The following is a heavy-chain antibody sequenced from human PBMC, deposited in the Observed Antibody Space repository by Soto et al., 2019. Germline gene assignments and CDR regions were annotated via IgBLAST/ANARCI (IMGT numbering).Heavy chain of an antibody. V-gene: IGHV3-33*01. Sequence: PGGSLRLSCSASGFTFSSYGMHWVRQAPGKGLEWVAVIWYDGSNKYYADSVKGRFTISRDNSKNTLYLQMNSLRAEDTAVYYCARRSHYYGSGSYYRDAFDIWGQGTMVTVSS. CDR3: ARRSHYYGSGSYYRDAFDI. CDR2: IWYDGSNK. J-gene: IGHJ3*02. CDR1: GFTFSSYG. D-gene: IGHD3-10*01.